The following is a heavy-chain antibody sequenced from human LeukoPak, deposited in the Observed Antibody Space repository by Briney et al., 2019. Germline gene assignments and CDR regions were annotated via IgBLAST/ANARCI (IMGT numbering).Heavy chain of an antibody. CDR3: ARDWAAAGLFDP. CDR2: INHSGST. CDR1: GGSSSGYY. Sequence: SETLSLTCVLYGGSSSGYYWSWIRQPPGKGLEWIGEINHSGSTNYNPSPKSRVTISVDTSKNQFSLKLSSVTAADTAVYYCARDWAAAGLFDPWGQGTLVTVSS. V-gene: IGHV4-34*01. D-gene: IGHD6-13*01. J-gene: IGHJ5*02.